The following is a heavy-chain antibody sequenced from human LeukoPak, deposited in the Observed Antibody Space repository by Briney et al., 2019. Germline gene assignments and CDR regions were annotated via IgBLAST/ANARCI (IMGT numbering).Heavy chain of an antibody. V-gene: IGHV4-38-2*02. D-gene: IGHD3-3*01. CDR3: ARDPSLYYDFWSGYYEDY. J-gene: IGHJ4*02. CDR2: IYHSGST. Sequence: SSETLSLTCTVSGGSISSGYYWGWIRQPPGKGLEWIGSIYHSGSTYYNPSLKSRVTISVDTSKNQFSLKLSSVTAADTAVYYCARDPSLYYDFWSGYYEDYWGQGTLVTVSS. CDR1: GGSISSGYY.